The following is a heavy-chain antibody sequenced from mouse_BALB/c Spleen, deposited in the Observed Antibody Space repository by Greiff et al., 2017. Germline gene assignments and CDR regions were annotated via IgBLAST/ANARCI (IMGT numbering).Heavy chain of an antibody. Sequence: VQLQQPGAELVRPGASVKLSCKASGYTFTSYWINWVKQRPGQGLEWIGNIYPSDSYTNYNQKFKDKATLTVDKSSSTAYMQLSSPTSEDSAVYYCTRSRQLGLPAWFAYWGQGTLVTVSA. CDR2: IYPSDSYT. J-gene: IGHJ3*01. CDR1: GYTFTSYW. D-gene: IGHD3-2*01. V-gene: IGHV1-69*02. CDR3: TRSRQLGLPAWFAY.